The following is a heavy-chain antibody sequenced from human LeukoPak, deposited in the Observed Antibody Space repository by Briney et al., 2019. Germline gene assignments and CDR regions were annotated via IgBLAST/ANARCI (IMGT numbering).Heavy chain of an antibody. Sequence: VASVKVSCKASGYTFTGYYMQWVRQAPGQGLEWMGWINPNSGGTNYAQKFQGRVTMTRDTSISTAYMELSRLRSDDTDVYYCARDLGTYYFDYWGQGTLVTVSS. CDR2: INPNSGGT. CDR1: GYTFTGYY. CDR3: ARDLGTYYFDY. V-gene: IGHV1-2*02. D-gene: IGHD3-16*01. J-gene: IGHJ4*02.